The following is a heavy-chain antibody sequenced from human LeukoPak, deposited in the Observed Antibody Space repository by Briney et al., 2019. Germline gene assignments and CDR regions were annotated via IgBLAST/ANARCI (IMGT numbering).Heavy chain of an antibody. CDR1: GGTFSSYA. CDR3: LRYCSSTSCYIRNWFDP. D-gene: IGHD2-2*02. Sequence: ASVKVSCKASGGTFSSYAISWVRQAPGQGLEWMGGIIPIFGTANYAQKFQGRVTITADESTSTAYMELSSLRSEDTAVYYRLRYCSSTSCYIRNWFDPWGQGTLVTVSS. V-gene: IGHV1-69*13. CDR2: IIPIFGTA. J-gene: IGHJ5*02.